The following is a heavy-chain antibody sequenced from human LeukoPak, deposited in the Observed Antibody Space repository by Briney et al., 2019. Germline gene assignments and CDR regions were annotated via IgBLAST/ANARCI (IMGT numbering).Heavy chain of an antibody. CDR2: IYHSGST. V-gene: IGHV4-38-2*01. Sequence: SETLSLTCAVSGYSISSGYYWGWIRQPPGKGLEWIGSIYHSGSTYYNPSLKSRVTISVDTSKNQFSLKLSSVTAADTAVYYCARRGPNNFDYWGQGTLVTVSS. CDR3: ARRGPNNFDY. D-gene: IGHD1/OR15-1a*01. CDR1: GYSISSGYY. J-gene: IGHJ4*02.